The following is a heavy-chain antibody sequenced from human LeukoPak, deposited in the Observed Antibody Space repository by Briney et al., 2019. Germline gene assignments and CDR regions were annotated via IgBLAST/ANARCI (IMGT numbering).Heavy chain of an antibody. CDR3: ARDPCTSCHGHDAFDI. CDR1: GYTFTGYY. V-gene: IGHV1-2*02. CDR2: INPNSGGT. J-gene: IGHJ3*02. Sequence: RASVKVSCKASGYTFTGYYMHWVRQAPGQGLEWMGWINPNSGGTNYAQKFQGRVTMTRDTSISTAYMELSRLRSDDTAVYYCARDPCTSCHGHDAFDIWGQGTMVTVSS. D-gene: IGHD2-2*01.